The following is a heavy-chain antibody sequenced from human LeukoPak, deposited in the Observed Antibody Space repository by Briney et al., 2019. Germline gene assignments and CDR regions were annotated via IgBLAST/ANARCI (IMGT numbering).Heavy chain of an antibody. D-gene: IGHD1-14*01. CDR1: GGTFSSYA. Sequence: GASVKVSCKASGGTFSSYAISWVRQAPGQGLEWMGGIIPIFGTANYAQKFQGRVTITADESTSTACMELSSLRSEDTAVYYCARPLRSGTNTVVGYYYGMDVWGKGTTVTVSS. V-gene: IGHV1-69*13. J-gene: IGHJ6*04. CDR2: IIPIFGTA. CDR3: ARPLRSGTNTVVGYYYGMDV.